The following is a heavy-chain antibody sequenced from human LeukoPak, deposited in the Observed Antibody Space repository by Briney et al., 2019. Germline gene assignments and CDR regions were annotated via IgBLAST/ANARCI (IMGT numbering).Heavy chain of an antibody. CDR1: GGSISSSRYY. V-gene: IGHV4-39*07. D-gene: IGHD3-10*01. J-gene: IGHJ4*02. CDR2: IYYSGST. Sequence: SETLSLTCTVSGGSISSSRYYWGWLRQPPGKGLEWIGSIYYSGSTNYNPSLKSRVTISVDTSKNQFSLRLSSVTAADTAVYYCARERRGPTYFDYWGQGTLVTVSS. CDR3: ARERRGPTYFDY.